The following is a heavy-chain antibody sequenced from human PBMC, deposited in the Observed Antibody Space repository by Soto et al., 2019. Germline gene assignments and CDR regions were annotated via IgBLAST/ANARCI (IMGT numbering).Heavy chain of an antibody. J-gene: IGHJ4*02. CDR2: IYTSGST. V-gene: IGHV4-4*07. D-gene: IGHD2-15*01. CDR1: GGSISSYY. Sequence: QVQLQESGPGLVKPSETLSLTCTVSGGSISSYYWTWIWQPARKGLEWIGRIYTSGSTNENPSLNSRVTMSVDTSRNHFSLKLSSVTAADTAVYYCARQHCSGGSCYVDYWGQGTLVTVSS. CDR3: ARQHCSGGSCYVDY.